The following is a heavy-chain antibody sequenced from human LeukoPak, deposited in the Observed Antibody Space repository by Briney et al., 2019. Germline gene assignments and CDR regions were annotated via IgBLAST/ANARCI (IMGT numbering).Heavy chain of an antibody. J-gene: IGHJ4*02. D-gene: IGHD2-15*01. CDR2: ISGSGGST. Sequence: GGSLRLSCAASGFTFSSYAMTWVRQAPGKGLEWVSAISGSGGSTYYADSVKGRFTISRDNSKNTLYLQMNSLRAEDTAVCYCAKSAGYCSGASCYLSGGAFYYFDYWGQGTLVTVSS. CDR1: GFTFSSYA. V-gene: IGHV3-23*01. CDR3: AKSAGYCSGASCYLSGGAFYYFDY.